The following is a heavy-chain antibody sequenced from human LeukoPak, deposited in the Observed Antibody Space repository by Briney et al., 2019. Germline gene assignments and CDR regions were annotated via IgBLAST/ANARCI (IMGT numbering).Heavy chain of an antibody. D-gene: IGHD3-22*01. CDR2: ISWNSGSI. CDR1: GFTFDDYA. CDR3: AKAAFDYYDSSGYHQEQYYFDY. Sequence: ETGGSLRLSCAASGFTFDDYAMHWVRQAPGKGLEWVSGISWNSGSIGYADSVKGRFTISRDNAKNSLYLQMNSLRAEDTALYYCAKAAFDYYDSSGYHQEQYYFDYWGQGTLVTVSS. V-gene: IGHV3-9*01. J-gene: IGHJ4*02.